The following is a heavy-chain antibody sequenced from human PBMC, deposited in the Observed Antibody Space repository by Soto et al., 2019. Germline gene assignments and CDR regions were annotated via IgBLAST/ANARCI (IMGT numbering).Heavy chain of an antibody. V-gene: IGHV3-13*01. CDR3: ARGGILRVSGNWFDT. D-gene: IGHD3-10*01. CDR2: IDSAGDA. CDR1: GFTFSSHD. J-gene: IGHJ5*02. Sequence: EVQLVESGGGLVQPGGSLRLSCAASGFTFSSHDMHWVRKVTGKGLEWVSGIDSAGDAKYPASVKGRFTISRENANHALHLQNNSLRAGDTAVYYCARGGILRVSGNWFDTWGQGTLVTVSS.